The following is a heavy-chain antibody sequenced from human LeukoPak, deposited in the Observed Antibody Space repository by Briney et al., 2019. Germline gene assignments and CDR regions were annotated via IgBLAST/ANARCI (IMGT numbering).Heavy chain of an antibody. CDR1: GVSISSSSYY. D-gene: IGHD6-13*01. CDR3: ARSPPYSSSWYGY. V-gene: IGHV4-39*07. Sequence: SETLSLTCTVSGVSISSSSYYWGWIHQSPGKGLEWIGSIYYSGSTNYNPSLKSRVTISVDTSKNQFSLKLSSVTAADTAVYYCARSPPYSSSWYGYWGQGTLVTVSS. J-gene: IGHJ4*02. CDR2: IYYSGST.